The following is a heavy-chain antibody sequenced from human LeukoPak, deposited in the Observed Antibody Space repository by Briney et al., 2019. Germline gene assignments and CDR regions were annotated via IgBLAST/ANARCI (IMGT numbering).Heavy chain of an antibody. J-gene: IGHJ5*02. CDR2: IYSGGSK. V-gene: IGHV3-53*01. CDR1: RFTVSCNY. CDR3: ARDGYCSSTSCYSGFDP. D-gene: IGHD2-2*01. Sequence: GGSLRLSCAPARFTVSCNYMSWVRLAPGRGREWVSFIYSGGSKYYEAHVKGRLIIFSDNSKTTLYHQMISRRAEDTAVYYCARDGYCSSTSCYSGFDPWGQGTLVTVSS.